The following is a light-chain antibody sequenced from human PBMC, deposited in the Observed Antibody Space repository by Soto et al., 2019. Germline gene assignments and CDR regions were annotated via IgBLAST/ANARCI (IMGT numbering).Light chain of an antibody. CDR1: GSDIGIYNF. Sequence: QAVLTQPASVSGSPGQSIDISCTGTGSDIGIYNFVSWYQQYPGQAPKLVMFEVSNRPSGVSNRFSGSKSGNTASLTVSGLQVEDEADYYCSSFEASNNLLFGGGTKVTVL. V-gene: IGLV2-14*03. CDR3: SSFEASNNLL. CDR2: EVS. J-gene: IGLJ2*01.